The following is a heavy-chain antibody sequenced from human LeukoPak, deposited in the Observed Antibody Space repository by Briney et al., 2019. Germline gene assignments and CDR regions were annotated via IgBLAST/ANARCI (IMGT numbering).Heavy chain of an antibody. CDR3: TTDPADTAMAADY. Sequence: PGGSLRLSCAASGFTFSNAWMSWVRQAPGKGREWVGRIKSKTDGGTTDHAAPVKGRFTISRDDSKNTLYLQMNSLKTEDTAVYYCTTDPADTAMAADYWGQGTLVTVSS. CDR2: IKSKTDGGTT. J-gene: IGHJ4*02. CDR1: GFTFSNAW. D-gene: IGHD5-18*01. V-gene: IGHV3-15*01.